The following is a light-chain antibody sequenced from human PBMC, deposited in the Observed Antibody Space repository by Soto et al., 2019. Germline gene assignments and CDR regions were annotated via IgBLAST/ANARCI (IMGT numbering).Light chain of an antibody. V-gene: IGLV2-11*01. CDR3: CSYAGTSTLDFV. Sequence: QSALTQPRSVSGSPGQSVTISCTGTSSDLGDYNYVSWYQQHAGKAPKLIIYDVNERPSVVPDRFSASKSGNTASLTISGLQPEDEADYYCCSYAGTSTLDFVFGGGTQLTVL. CDR2: DVN. J-gene: IGLJ7*01. CDR1: SSDLGDYNY.